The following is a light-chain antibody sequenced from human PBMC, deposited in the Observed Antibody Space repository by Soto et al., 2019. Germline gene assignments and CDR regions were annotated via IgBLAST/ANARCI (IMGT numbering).Light chain of an antibody. CDR1: QSVSSY. CDR3: QQRSNWPPVT. J-gene: IGKJ1*01. V-gene: IGKV3-11*01. CDR2: DAS. Sequence: EIVLTQSPATLSLSPGERATLCCRASQSVSSYLAWYQQKPGQAPRLLIYDASNRATGIPARFSGSGSGTDFTLTISRLEPEDFAVYYCQQRSNWPPVTFGQGTKVEIK.